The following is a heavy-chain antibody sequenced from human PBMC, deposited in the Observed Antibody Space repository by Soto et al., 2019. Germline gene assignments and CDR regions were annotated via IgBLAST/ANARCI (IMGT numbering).Heavy chain of an antibody. CDR1: GGTFSSYA. CDR2: IIPIFGTA. D-gene: IGHD3-22*01. Sequence: ASVKVSCKASGGTFSSYAISWVRQAPGQGLEWMGGIIPIFGTANYAQKFQGRVTITADESTSTAYMELSSLRSEDTAVYYCARGRLNYYDSSGYYKGRYFDYWGQGTLVTVSS. J-gene: IGHJ4*02. V-gene: IGHV1-69*13. CDR3: ARGRLNYYDSSGYYKGRYFDY.